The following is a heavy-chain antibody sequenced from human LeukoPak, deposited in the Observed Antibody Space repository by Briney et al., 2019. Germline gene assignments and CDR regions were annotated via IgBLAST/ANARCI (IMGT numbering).Heavy chain of an antibody. CDR1: GFTFSSYS. J-gene: IGHJ6*02. V-gene: IGHV3-21*01. CDR2: ITSSSSYI. Sequence: GGSLRLSCAASGFTFSSYSMNWVRQAPGKGLEWVSSITSSSSYIYYADSVKGRFTISRDNAKNSLYLQMNSLRAEDTAVYFCARDQVVVAATPGYYYGMDVWGQGTTVTVSS. D-gene: IGHD2-15*01. CDR3: ARDQVVVAATPGYYYGMDV.